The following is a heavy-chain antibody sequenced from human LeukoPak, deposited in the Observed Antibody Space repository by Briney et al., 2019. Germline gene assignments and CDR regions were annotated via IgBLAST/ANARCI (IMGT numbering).Heavy chain of an antibody. CDR3: TTELDHGSGHNYVGYFGY. CDR2: IKSKARGGTP. J-gene: IGHJ4*02. Sequence: GGSLRLSCAASGFTFSNAWMSWVRQAPGKGLERVGRIKSKARGGTPVYAGPVAGRFTISRDDSKSTLYLQMNSLKTEDTAVYYCTTELDHGSGHNYVGYFGYWGQGALVTVSS. V-gene: IGHV3-15*01. D-gene: IGHD3-22*01. CDR1: GFTFSNAW.